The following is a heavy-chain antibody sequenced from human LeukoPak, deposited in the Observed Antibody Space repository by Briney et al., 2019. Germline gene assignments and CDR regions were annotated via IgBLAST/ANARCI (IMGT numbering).Heavy chain of an antibody. CDR2: IYPGDSDT. J-gene: IGHJ6*03. V-gene: IGHV5-51*01. Sequence: GESLKISCKGSGYSFTDYWIGWVRQMPGKGLEWMGIIYPGDSDTRYSPSFQGQVTISADKSISTAYLQWSSLKASDTAMYYCARQVEYSSSSGGYYYYYYMDVWGKGTTVTVSS. D-gene: IGHD6-6*01. CDR3: ARQVEYSSSSGGYYYYYYMDV. CDR1: GYSFTDYW.